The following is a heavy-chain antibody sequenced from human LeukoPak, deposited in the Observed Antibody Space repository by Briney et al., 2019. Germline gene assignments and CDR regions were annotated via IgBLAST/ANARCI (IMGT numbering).Heavy chain of an antibody. CDR3: ARGRGAFIFDF. J-gene: IGHJ4*02. CDR2: IYYSGST. V-gene: IGHV4-39*07. CDR1: GGSISSSSYY. Sequence: SETLSLTCTVSGGSISSSSYYWGWIRQPPGKGLEWIGSIYYSGSTYYNPSLKSRVTISVDTSKNQFSLKLRSVTAADTAVYYCARGRGAFIFDFWGQGTLVTVSS. D-gene: IGHD5-12*01.